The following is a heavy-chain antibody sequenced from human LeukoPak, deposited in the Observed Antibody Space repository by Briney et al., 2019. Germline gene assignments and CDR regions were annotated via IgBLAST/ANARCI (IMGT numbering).Heavy chain of an antibody. J-gene: IGHJ5*02. CDR2: IHYSGTT. CDR3: ASGYAEVLLVAEAFDH. V-gene: IGHV4-39*01. CDR1: GDSIDSSDYY. Sequence: QASETLSLTCTVSGDSIDSSDYYWAWIRQPPGKGLEWIAIIHYSGTTFYNMYVKSRLAISIDSSKNQFSLKLSSVSTSDTAVYFCASGYAEVLLVAEAFDHWGQGTLVTVSS. D-gene: IGHD2-2*01.